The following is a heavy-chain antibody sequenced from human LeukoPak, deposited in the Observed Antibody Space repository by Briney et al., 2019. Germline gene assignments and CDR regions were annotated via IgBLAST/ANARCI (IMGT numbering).Heavy chain of an antibody. D-gene: IGHD2/OR15-2a*01. CDR2: VTRTGST. J-gene: IGHJ2*01. Sequence: PSETLSLTCTVSGGSISSYYWSWIRQPAGKGLEWIGEVTRTGSTNYHPSLKSRVLISVDTSKSQFSLKVNSVTAADTGVYYCARGDGVIGAIGIGSWYFDLWGRGTLVAVSS. V-gene: IGHV4-34*01. CDR3: ARGDGVIGAIGIGSWYFDL. CDR1: GGSISSYY.